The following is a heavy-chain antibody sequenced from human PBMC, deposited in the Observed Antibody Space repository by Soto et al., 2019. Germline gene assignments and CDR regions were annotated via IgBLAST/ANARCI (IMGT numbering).Heavy chain of an antibody. Sequence: GGSLGLSCAASGFTFSNYGMHWVRQAPGKGLGWVAVISYDGSNKNYADSVKGRFTISRDNSKNTLYLQMNSLRAEDTAVYYCAKDRNLYALSYYYGVDVWGQGTTVTVSS. D-gene: IGHD4-17*01. CDR1: GFTFSNYG. CDR3: AKDRNLYALSYYYGVDV. V-gene: IGHV3-30*18. CDR2: ISYDGSNK. J-gene: IGHJ6*02.